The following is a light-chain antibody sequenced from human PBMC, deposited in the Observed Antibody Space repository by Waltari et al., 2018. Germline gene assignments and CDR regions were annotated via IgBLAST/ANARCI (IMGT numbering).Light chain of an antibody. CDR2: WAS. CDR3: QQYYSTPPYT. CDR1: QRVLYISNNKNY. Sequence: DIVMTQSPDSLDGSLGERATINCTSSQRVLYISNNKNYLAWYQQKPGQPPKLLIYWASTRESGVPDRFSGSGSGTDFTLTISSLQAEDVAVYYCQQYYSTPPYTFGQGTKLEIK. V-gene: IGKV4-1*01. J-gene: IGKJ2*01.